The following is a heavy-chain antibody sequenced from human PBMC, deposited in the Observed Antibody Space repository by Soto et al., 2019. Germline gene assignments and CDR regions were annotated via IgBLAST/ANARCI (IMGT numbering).Heavy chain of an antibody. CDR3: ARDFTPLPPMGSGWYRIYY. CDR1: GGTFSSYT. Sequence: QVQLVQSGAEVKKPGSSVKVSCKASGGTFSSYTISWVRQAPGQGLEWMGRIIPILGIANYAQKFQGRVTTTADKSTSTAYRELSSLRSEDTAVYYCARDFTPLPPMGSGWYRIYYWGQGTLVTVSS. J-gene: IGHJ4*02. V-gene: IGHV1-69*08. CDR2: IIPILGIA. D-gene: IGHD6-19*01.